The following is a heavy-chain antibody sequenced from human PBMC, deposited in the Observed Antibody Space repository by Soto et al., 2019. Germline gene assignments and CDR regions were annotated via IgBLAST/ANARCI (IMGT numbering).Heavy chain of an antibody. Sequence: GASVKVSCKASGYTFTSYAMHWVRQAPGQRLEWMGWINAGNGNTKYSQKFQGRFTISRDNSKNTLYLQMNSLRVEDTAVYHCAKDMGPAARSWGMDVWGQGTTVTVSS. CDR1: GYTFTSYA. J-gene: IGHJ6*02. D-gene: IGHD2-2*01. CDR2: INAGNGNT. V-gene: IGHV1-3*01. CDR3: AKDMGPAARSWGMDV.